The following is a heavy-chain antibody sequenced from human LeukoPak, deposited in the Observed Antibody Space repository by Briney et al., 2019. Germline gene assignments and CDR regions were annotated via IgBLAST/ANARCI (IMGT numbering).Heavy chain of an antibody. V-gene: IGHV5-10-1*01. J-gene: IGHJ5*02. Sequence: GESLKISCMGSGYSFPSYWIAWVRQRPGKGLEWMGEIDPNDSYIKYSPSFQGHVTMSAGKSVSTAYLQWRSLKATDTAMYYCARGRATTHNWLDPWGQGTLVTVSS. CDR3: ARGRATTHNWLDP. D-gene: IGHD1-1*01. CDR2: IDPNDSYI. CDR1: GYSFPSYW.